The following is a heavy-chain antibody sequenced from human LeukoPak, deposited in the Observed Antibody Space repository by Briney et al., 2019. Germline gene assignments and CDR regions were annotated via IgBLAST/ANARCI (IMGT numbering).Heavy chain of an antibody. CDR1: GGPFSGYY. V-gene: IGHV4-34*01. J-gene: IGHJ4*02. CDR3: ARSNAVREYYDFWSGDFDY. D-gene: IGHD3-3*01. Sequence: PSETLSLTCAVYGGPFSGYYWSWIRQPPGKGLEWIGEINHSGSTNYNPSLKSRVTISVDTSKNQFSLKLSSVTAADTAVYYCARSNAVREYYDFWSGDFDYWGQGTLVTVSS. CDR2: INHSGST.